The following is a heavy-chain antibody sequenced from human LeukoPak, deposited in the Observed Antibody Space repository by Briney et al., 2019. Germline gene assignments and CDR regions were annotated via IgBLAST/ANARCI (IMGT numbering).Heavy chain of an antibody. Sequence: GESLKISCKGSGYSFTTYWIGWVRQMPGKGLEWMGIIYPSDSNTRYSPSFQGQVSFSADKSINTAYLQWSSLKASDTAMYYCARGWGYSYGYTFDYWGQGTLVTVSS. CDR2: IYPSDSNT. V-gene: IGHV5-51*01. CDR1: GYSFTTYW. J-gene: IGHJ4*02. D-gene: IGHD5-18*01. CDR3: ARGWGYSYGYTFDY.